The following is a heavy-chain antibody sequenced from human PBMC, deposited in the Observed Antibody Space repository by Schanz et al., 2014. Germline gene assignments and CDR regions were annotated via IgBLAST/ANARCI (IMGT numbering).Heavy chain of an antibody. CDR1: GFTFSSHW. D-gene: IGHD3-22*01. J-gene: IGHJ3*02. V-gene: IGHV3-74*01. CDR2: INSVGSNT. Sequence: EVQLVQSGGGLVQPGGSLRLSCAASGFTFSSHWMHWVRQDPGKGLVWVARINSVGSNTDYADSVTGRFTISRDNAKNTLYLQMNTLRAEDAAVYYCARKMKVGVYGGKGHDSLDIWGQGTMVTDSS. CDR3: ARKMKVGVYGGKGHDSLDI.